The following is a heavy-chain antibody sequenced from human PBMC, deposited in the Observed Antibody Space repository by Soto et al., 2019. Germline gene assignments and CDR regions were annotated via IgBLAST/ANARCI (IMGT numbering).Heavy chain of an antibody. Sequence: EVQLLESGGGLVQPGGSLRLSCAASGFTFSSYAMSWVRQAPGKGLEWVSGISGSGGSTYYADSVKGRFTISRDNSKNTLYLEMNSLRAEDTALYYGATRGYCSSTSCWGQGTVVTVSS. CDR3: ATRGYCSSTSC. CDR2: ISGSGGST. CDR1: GFTFSSYA. D-gene: IGHD2-2*01. J-gene: IGHJ4*02. V-gene: IGHV3-23*01.